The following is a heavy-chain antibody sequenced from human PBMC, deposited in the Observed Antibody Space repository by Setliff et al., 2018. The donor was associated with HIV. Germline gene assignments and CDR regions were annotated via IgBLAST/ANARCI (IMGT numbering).Heavy chain of an antibody. CDR1: GGSISSHY. CDR2: MYFSGNA. CDR3: ARIPQLLDYAMDV. J-gene: IGHJ6*02. V-gene: IGHV4-59*08. D-gene: IGHD2-2*01. Sequence: PSETLSLTCTVSGGSISSHYWSWIRQAPGKGLEWIGTMYFSGNARNSPSLKSRVTISVDRSKNQFSLNVTSVTAADTAVYYCARIPQLLDYAMDVWGQGTTVTVSS.